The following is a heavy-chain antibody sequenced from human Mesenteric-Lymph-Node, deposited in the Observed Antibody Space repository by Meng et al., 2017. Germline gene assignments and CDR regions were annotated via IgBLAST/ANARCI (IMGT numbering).Heavy chain of an antibody. CDR2: IKQDGSEK. J-gene: IGHJ6*02. CDR3: ARVGVGGSYQDYYYYGMDV. CDR1: GFTFSSYW. Sequence: GESLKISCAASGFTFSSYWMSWVRQAPGKGLEWVANIKQDGSEKYYVDSVKGRFTISRDNAKNSLYLQMNSLRAEDTAVYYCARVGVGGSYQDYYYYGMDVWGQGTTVTVSS. D-gene: IGHD1-26*01. V-gene: IGHV3-7*01.